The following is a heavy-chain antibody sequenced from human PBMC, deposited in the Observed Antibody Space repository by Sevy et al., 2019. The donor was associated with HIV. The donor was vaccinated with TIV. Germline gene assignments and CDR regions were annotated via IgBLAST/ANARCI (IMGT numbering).Heavy chain of an antibody. J-gene: IGHJ6*02. Sequence: GGSLRLSCAASGFIFGTYAMSWVRQAPGKGLEWVSAISGSGGSTYYADSLKGRFTIPRDNSKKKLYLQMNSLRAEDTAVYYCAKGDRTFYGMDVWGQGTTVTVSS. CDR1: GFIFGTYA. CDR3: AKGDRTFYGMDV. V-gene: IGHV3-23*01. CDR2: ISGSGGST.